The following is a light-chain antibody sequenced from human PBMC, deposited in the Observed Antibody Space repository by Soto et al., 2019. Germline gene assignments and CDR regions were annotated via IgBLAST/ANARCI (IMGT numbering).Light chain of an antibody. V-gene: IGLV1-44*01. J-gene: IGLJ1*01. CDR2: RGT. Sequence: QSELTQAPSGSRAPGRRVPITCSGGSSNIGSSSVGWYQQLPGTAPKLLIHRGTQRASGVPDRFSGSQSGTSASLAISGLQSEDEADYYCAAWDDSLNGHVFGSGTKVTVL. CDR3: AAWDDSLNGHV. CDR1: SSNIGSSS.